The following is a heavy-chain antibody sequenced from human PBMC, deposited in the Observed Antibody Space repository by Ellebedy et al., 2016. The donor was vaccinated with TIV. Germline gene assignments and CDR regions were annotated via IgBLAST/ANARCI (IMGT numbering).Heavy chain of an antibody. D-gene: IGHD2-2*01. V-gene: IGHV4-34*01. CDR2: INDSGIT. CDR1: GFTLSDHY. J-gene: IGHJ3*02. Sequence: ESLKISXAGSGFTLSDHYMSWIRQAPEKGLEWIGEINDSGITRYNPSLESRLTISIDTSRSQASLRLSSVTAADTAVYYCARFRPHCSANSCYLNAFENWGRGTMVTVSS. CDR3: ARFRPHCSANSCYLNAFEN.